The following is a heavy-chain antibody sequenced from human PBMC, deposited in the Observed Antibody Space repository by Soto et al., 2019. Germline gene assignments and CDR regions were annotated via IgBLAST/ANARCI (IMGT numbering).Heavy chain of an antibody. J-gene: IGHJ4*02. CDR3: ARDPTYSPQSTFSY. CDR2: INSDGSST. D-gene: IGHD4-4*01. V-gene: IGHV3-74*01. CDR1: GFTFSSYW. Sequence: PGGSLRLSCAASGFTFSSYWMHWVRQAPGKGLVWVSRINSDGSSTTYADSVRGRFTVSRDNAKNTLYLQMNSLRAEDTAVYYCARDPTYSPQSTFSYWGQGTLVTVSS.